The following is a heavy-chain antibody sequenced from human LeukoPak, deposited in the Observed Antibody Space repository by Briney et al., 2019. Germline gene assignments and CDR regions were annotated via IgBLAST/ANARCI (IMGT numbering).Heavy chain of an antibody. D-gene: IGHD2-15*01. CDR2: IYYSGST. V-gene: IGHV4-39*01. CDR3: GHCSGGSCRQGYYFDY. CDR1: GGSISSSSYY. Sequence: SETLSLTCTVSGGSISSSSYYWGCIRQPTGKGLEWIGSIYYSGSTYYNPSLKSRVTISVDTSKNQFSLKLSSVTAADTAVYYYGHCSGGSCRQGYYFDYWAQGTLVTVSS. J-gene: IGHJ4*02.